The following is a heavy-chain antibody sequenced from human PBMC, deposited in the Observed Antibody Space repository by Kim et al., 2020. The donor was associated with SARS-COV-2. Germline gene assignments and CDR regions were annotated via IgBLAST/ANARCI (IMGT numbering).Heavy chain of an antibody. CDR3: ARRRGLLKPYGSGSPRTMGFDY. D-gene: IGHD3-10*01. CDR1: GYTFTSYA. J-gene: IGHJ4*02. Sequence: ASVKVSCKASGYTFTSYAMNWVRQAPGQGLEWMGWINTNTGNPTYAQGFTGRFVFSLDTSVSTAYLQISSLKAEDTAVYYCARRRGLLKPYGSGSPRTMGFDYWGQGTLVTVSS. CDR2: INTNTGNP. V-gene: IGHV7-4-1*02.